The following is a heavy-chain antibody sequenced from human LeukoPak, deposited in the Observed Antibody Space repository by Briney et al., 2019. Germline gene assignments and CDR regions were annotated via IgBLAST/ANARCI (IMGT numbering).Heavy chain of an antibody. V-gene: IGHV3-48*02. Sequence: GGSLRLSCAASGFTFSSYSMNWVRQAPGKGLEWVSYISSSGSTIYYADSVKGRFTISRDNAKNSLYLQMNSLRDEDTAVYYCARASRLGPVIFDYWGQGTLVAASS. D-gene: IGHD2/OR15-2a*01. CDR3: ARASRLGPVIFDY. CDR1: GFTFSSYS. CDR2: ISSSGSTI. J-gene: IGHJ4*02.